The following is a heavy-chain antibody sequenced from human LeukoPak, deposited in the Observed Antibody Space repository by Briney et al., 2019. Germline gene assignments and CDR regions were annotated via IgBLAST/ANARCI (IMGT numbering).Heavy chain of an antibody. D-gene: IGHD4-11*01. CDR2: INPSGGST. V-gene: IGHV1-46*01. CDR3: AREGYDYSRHFDY. CDR1: GYTFTSYY. Sequence: GASVKVSCKASGYTFTSYYMHWVRQAPGQGLEWMGIINPSGGSTSYAQKFQGRVTMTRNTSISTAYMELSSLRSEDTAVYYCAREGYDYSRHFDYWGQGTLVTVSS. J-gene: IGHJ4*02.